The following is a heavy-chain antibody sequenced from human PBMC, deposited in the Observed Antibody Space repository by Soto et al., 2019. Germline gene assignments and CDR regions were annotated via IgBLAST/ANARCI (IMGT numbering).Heavy chain of an antibody. D-gene: IGHD1-1*01. J-gene: IGHJ5*02. CDR3: ARDQLEGNWFDP. Sequence: SETLSLTCTVSGGSSSSYYWNWIRQPPGKGLEWIGYIYHSGSTLYNPSLKSRVTISVDKSKNQFSLKLSSVTAADTAVYYCARDQLEGNWFDPWGQGTLVTVSS. CDR2: IYHSGST. V-gene: IGHV4-59*12. CDR1: GGSSSSYY.